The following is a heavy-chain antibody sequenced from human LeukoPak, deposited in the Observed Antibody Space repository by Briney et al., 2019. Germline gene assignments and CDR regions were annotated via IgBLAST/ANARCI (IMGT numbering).Heavy chain of an antibody. J-gene: IGHJ4*02. CDR1: GFTFSSYG. CDR2: IRYDGSNK. D-gene: IGHD6-13*01. V-gene: IGHV3-30*02. Sequence: GGSLRLSCAASGFTFSSYGMHWVRQAPGKGLEWVAFIRYDGSNKYYADSVKGRFTISRDNSKNTLSLQMNSLRAEDTAVYHCAKYFLAAEGILAAGTRGFDSWGQGTLVTVSS. CDR3: AKYFLAAEGILAAGTRGFDS.